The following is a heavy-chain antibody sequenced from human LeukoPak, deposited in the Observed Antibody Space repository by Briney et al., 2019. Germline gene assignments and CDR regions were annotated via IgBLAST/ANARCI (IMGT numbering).Heavy chain of an antibody. J-gene: IGHJ2*01. CDR3: ARDAVSPHWYFDL. CDR1: GGTFSSYA. V-gene: IGHV1-69*13. CDR2: IIPIFGTA. D-gene: IGHD4-11*01. Sequence: PGASVKVSCKASGGTFSSYAISWVRQAPGQGLEWMGGIIPIFGTANYAQKFQGRVTITADESTSTAYMELSSLRSEGTAVYYCARDAVSPHWYFDLWGRGTLVTVSS.